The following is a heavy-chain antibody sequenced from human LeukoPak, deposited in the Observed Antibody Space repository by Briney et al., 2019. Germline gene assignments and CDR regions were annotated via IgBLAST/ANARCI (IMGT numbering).Heavy chain of an antibody. CDR2: ISAYNGNT. CDR3: ARVPLYYYDGVWADY. Sequence: GATVKVSCKASGYTFTSYGISWVRQAPGQGLEWMGWISAYNGNTNYAQKLQGRVTMTTDTSTSTAYMELRSLRSDDTAVYYCARVPLYYYDGVWADYWGQGTLVTVSS. CDR1: GYTFTSYG. D-gene: IGHD3-22*01. J-gene: IGHJ4*02. V-gene: IGHV1-18*01.